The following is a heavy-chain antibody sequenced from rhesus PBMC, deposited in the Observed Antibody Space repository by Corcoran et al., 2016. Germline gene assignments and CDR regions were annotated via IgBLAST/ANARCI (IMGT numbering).Heavy chain of an antibody. Sequence: QVQLQESGPGLVKPSETLSLTCAVSGGSVSSSNWWSWIRQPPGKGREWIGYISGVIGRAYYTPSLRVRITISTDTSKNQFSLKRSYVTAADTAVYYCTRGECWSGYFEFWGQGALVTVSS. CDR1: GGSVSSSNW. CDR2: ISGVIGRA. CDR3: TRGECWSGYFEF. V-gene: IGHV4-65*01. D-gene: IGHD6-13*01. J-gene: IGHJ1*01.